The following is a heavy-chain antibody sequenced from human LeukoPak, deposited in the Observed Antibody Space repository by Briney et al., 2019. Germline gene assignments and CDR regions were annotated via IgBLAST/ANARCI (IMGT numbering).Heavy chain of an antibody. V-gene: IGHV3-48*04. CDR3: ARSFLMSFGELLSGGFDV. D-gene: IGHD3-10*01. Sequence: GGSLRLSCAASGFTFRNYLMNWVRQAPGKGLEWVSFISSTGGTIYYADPVKGRFTISRDNAKDSLFLQMSSLRAEDTAVYFCARSFLMSFGELLSGGFDVWGQGAMVTVSS. J-gene: IGHJ3*01. CDR2: ISSTGGTI. CDR1: GFTFRNYL.